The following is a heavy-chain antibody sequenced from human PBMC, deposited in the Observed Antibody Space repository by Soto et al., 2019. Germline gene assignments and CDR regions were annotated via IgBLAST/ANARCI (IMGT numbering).Heavy chain of an antibody. CDR2: INHSGST. CDR1: GGSFSGYY. CDR3: ARALRLYDFWSGYQGGFDY. V-gene: IGHV4-34*01. J-gene: IGHJ4*02. D-gene: IGHD3-3*01. Sequence: KPSETLSLTCAVYGGSFSGYYWSWIRQPPGKGLEWIGEINHSGSTNYNPSLKSRVTISVDTSKNQFSLKLSSVTAADTAVYYCARALRLYDFWSGYQGGFDYWGQGTLVTVSS.